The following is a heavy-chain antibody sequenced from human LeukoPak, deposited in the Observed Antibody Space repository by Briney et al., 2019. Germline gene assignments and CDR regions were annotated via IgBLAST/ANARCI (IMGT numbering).Heavy chain of an antibody. V-gene: IGHV1-46*01. CDR2: IDPRGGTT. Sequence: ASVKVSCKASGYTFTSYYIRWVRQAPGQGLEWMGIIDPRGGTTTYPQKFQGRVTMTRDTSTSTVYMELSSLRSEDTAVYYCARDFGDYVFDYWGQGTPVTVSS. J-gene: IGHJ4*02. CDR1: GYTFTSYY. D-gene: IGHD4-17*01. CDR3: ARDFGDYVFDY.